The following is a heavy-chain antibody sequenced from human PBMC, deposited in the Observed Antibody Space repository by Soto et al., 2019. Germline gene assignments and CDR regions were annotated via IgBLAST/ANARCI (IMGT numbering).Heavy chain of an antibody. Sequence: SETLSLTCTVSGGSISSGDYYWSWIRQPPGKGLEWIGYIYYSGSTYYNPSLKSRVTISVDTSKNQFSLELSSVTAADTAVYYCARVNENYYDRSVYQNWGQGTLVTVSS. V-gene: IGHV4-30-4*01. J-gene: IGHJ4*02. CDR3: ARVNENYYDRSVYQN. CDR2: IYYSGST. CDR1: GGSISSGDYY. D-gene: IGHD3-22*01.